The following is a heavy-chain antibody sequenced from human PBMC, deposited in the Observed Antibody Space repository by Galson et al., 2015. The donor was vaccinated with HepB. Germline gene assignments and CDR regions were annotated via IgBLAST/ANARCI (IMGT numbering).Heavy chain of an antibody. CDR1: GGSISSSNW. Sequence: ETLSLTCAVSGGSISSSNWWSWVRQPPGKGLEWIGEIYHSGSTNYNPSLKSRVTISVDKSKNQFSLKLSSVTAADTAVYYCARARFAPGGHYDSDHPSEWPHYYYYGMDVWGQGTTVTVSS. J-gene: IGHJ6*02. V-gene: IGHV4-4*02. CDR2: IYHSGST. CDR3: ARARFAPGGHYDSDHPSEWPHYYYYGMDV. D-gene: IGHD3-22*01.